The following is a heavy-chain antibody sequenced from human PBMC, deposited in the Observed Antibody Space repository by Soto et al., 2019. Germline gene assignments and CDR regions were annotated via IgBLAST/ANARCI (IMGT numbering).Heavy chain of an antibody. Sequence: PSETLSLTCTVSGGSISSGDYYWSWIRQPPGKGLEWIGYIYYSGSTYYNPSLKSRVTISVDTSKNQFSLKLSSVTAVDTAVYYFARVRGLFVVVVAATYNWFDPWGQGTLVTVSS. D-gene: IGHD2-15*01. CDR3: ARVRGLFVVVVAATYNWFDP. CDR1: GGSISSGDYY. CDR2: IYYSGST. V-gene: IGHV4-30-4*02. J-gene: IGHJ5*02.